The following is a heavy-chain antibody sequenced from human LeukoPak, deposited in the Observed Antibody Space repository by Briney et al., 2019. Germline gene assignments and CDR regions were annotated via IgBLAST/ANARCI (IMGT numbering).Heavy chain of an antibody. V-gene: IGHV4-31*03. CDR3: ARYCSGGSCYSVPYSRNWFDP. CDR2: IYYSGST. J-gene: IGHJ5*02. CDR1: GGSISSGGYY. Sequence: SQTLSLTCTVSGGSISSGGYYWSWIRQHPGKGLEWIGYIYYSGSTYYNPFLKSRVTISVDTSKNQFSLKLSSVTAADTAVYYCARYCSGGSCYSVPYSRNWFDPWGQGTLVTVSS. D-gene: IGHD2-15*01.